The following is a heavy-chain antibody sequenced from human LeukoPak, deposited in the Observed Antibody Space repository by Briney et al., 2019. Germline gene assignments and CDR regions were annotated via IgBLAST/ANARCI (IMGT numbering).Heavy chain of an antibody. CDR2: ISAYNGNT. D-gene: IGHD1-26*01. J-gene: IGHJ4*02. CDR1: GYTFANYG. V-gene: IGHV1-18*01. CDR3: ARDLDQYSGRFGGFGHDF. Sequence: ASVKVSCKASGYTFANYGINWLRQAPGQGLEWMGWISAYNGNTNYAQKFQGRVTMTTDTSTSTAYMDLRSLRSDDTAVYYCARDLDQYSGRFGGFGHDFWGQGTLVTVSS.